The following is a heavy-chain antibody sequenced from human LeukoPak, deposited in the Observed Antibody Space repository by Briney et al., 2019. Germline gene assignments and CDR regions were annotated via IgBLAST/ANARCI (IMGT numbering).Heavy chain of an antibody. CDR3: ARSSSSWHFDY. V-gene: IGHV3-66*02. J-gene: IGHJ4*02. D-gene: IGHD6-13*01. CDR1: GFTVSSNY. CDR2: IYSGGST. Sequence: GGSLRLSCAASGFTVSSNYMSWVRQAPGKGLEWVSVIYSGGSTYYADSVKGRFTISRDNSKNTLYLQMNSLRAEDTAVYYRARSSSSWHFDYWGQGTLVTVSS.